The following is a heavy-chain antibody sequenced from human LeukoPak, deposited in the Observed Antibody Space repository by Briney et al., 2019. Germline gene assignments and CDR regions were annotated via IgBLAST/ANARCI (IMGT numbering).Heavy chain of an antibody. CDR2: IYNSAST. Sequence: SETLCHTCTVSGGSISGFYWSWIRQPAGKGLEWIGRIYNSASTNYNPSLKSRVTMSIDTSKNQFSLKLSSVTAADTAVYYCARDRSSSWTRDWFDPWGQGTLVTVSS. V-gene: IGHV4-4*07. CDR1: GGSISGFY. J-gene: IGHJ5*02. CDR3: ARDRSSSWTRDWFDP. D-gene: IGHD6-13*01.